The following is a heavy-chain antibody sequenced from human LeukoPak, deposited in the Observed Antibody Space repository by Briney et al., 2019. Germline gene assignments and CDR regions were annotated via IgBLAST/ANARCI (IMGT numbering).Heavy chain of an antibody. CDR3: ARDGSRGSFYFDY. J-gene: IGHJ4*02. V-gene: IGHV4-61*02. CDR1: GGSISSGSYY. Sequence: PSQTLSLTCTVSGGSISSGSYYWSWIRQPAGKGLEWIGRIYTSGSTNYNPSLKSRVTISVDTSKNQFSLKLRSVTAADTAVYYCARDGSRGSFYFDYWGQGTLVTVSS. CDR2: IYTSGST. D-gene: IGHD3-10*01.